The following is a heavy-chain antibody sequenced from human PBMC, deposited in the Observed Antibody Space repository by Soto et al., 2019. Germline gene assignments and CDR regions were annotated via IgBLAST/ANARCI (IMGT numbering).Heavy chain of an antibody. CDR1: GFTFSNAW. CDR2: IKSKTDGGTT. D-gene: IGHD3-9*01. CDR3: TTDPPSYDILTPPHY. Sequence: GGSLRLSCAASGFTFSNAWMSWVRQAPGKGLEWVGRIKSKTDGGTTDYAAPVKGRFTISRDDSKNTLYLQMNSLKTEDTAVYYCTTDPPSYDILTPPHYWGQGTLVTVSS. J-gene: IGHJ4*02. V-gene: IGHV3-15*01.